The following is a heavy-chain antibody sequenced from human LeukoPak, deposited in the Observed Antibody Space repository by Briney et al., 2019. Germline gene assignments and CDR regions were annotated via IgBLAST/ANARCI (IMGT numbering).Heavy chain of an antibody. V-gene: IGHV4-59*11. CDR2: IFYVGST. J-gene: IGHJ3*02. CDR1: GDSIGSHY. CDR3: ARDYYDSRGEAFDI. D-gene: IGHD3-22*01. Sequence: SETLSLTCTVSGDSIGSHYWSWIRQPPGKGLEWIGYIFYVGSTNYNPSLKSRVTISVDTSKNQFSLRLNSVTAADTAVYYCARDYYDSRGEAFDIWGQGTMVTVSS.